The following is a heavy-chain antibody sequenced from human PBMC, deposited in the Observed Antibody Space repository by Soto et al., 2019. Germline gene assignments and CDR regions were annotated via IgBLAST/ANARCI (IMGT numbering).Heavy chain of an antibody. D-gene: IGHD6-19*01. CDR2: VYHNGLT. Sequence: PSETLSLTCTVSGASISSGDYFWSWVRQPPGKGLEWIGEVYHNGLTDYNPSLKGRVTMSADMSKNQFSLKVTSVTAADTAIYYCARDAAVPGGTDRFDYWGQGTLVTVSS. J-gene: IGHJ4*02. CDR3: ARDAAVPGGTDRFDY. V-gene: IGHV4-39*07. CDR1: GASISSGDYF.